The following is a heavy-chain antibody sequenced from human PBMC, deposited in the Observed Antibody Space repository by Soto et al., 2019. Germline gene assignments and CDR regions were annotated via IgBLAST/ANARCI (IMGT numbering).Heavy chain of an antibody. D-gene: IGHD4-17*01. CDR1: GYTLTELS. CDR3: ATRRSTPHDYGDYVLIDP. J-gene: IGHJ5*02. V-gene: IGHV1-24*01. Sequence: ASAKVSCKVSGYTLTELSMHRVRQAPGKGLEWMGGFDPEDGETIYAKKFQGRVTMTEDTYTDTAYMELGSLRSEDTAVYYCATRRSTPHDYGDYVLIDPWGQGTLVTVSS. CDR2: FDPEDGET.